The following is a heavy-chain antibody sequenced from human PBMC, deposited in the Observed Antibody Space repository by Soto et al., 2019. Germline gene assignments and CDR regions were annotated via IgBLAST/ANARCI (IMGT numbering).Heavy chain of an antibody. Sequence: SETLSLTCTVSGGSISSYYWSWIRQPPGKGLEWIGYIYYSGSTNYNPSLKSRVTISIDTSKNQFSLKLSLVTAADTAVYYCARGNRDEATDPLGYCSGCSCYGRGNWFDPWGQGTLVTVSS. CDR1: GGSISSYY. D-gene: IGHD2-15*01. CDR3: ARGNRDEATDPLGYCSGCSCYGRGNWFDP. V-gene: IGHV4-59*01. CDR2: IYYSGST. J-gene: IGHJ5*02.